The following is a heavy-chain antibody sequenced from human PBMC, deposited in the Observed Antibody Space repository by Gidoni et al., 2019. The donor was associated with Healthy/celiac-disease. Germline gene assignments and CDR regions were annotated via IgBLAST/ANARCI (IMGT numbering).Heavy chain of an antibody. CDR1: GFTFSSYA. J-gene: IGHJ3*02. CDR3: AREGAYCGGDCYSVVGAFDI. Sequence: QVQLVESGGGVVPPGRSLRLSCAASGFTFSSYAMHWVRPAPGKGLEWVAVISYDGSNKYYADSVKGRFTISRDNSKNTLYLQMNSLRAEDTAVYYCAREGAYCGGDCYSVVGAFDIWGQGTMVTVSS. CDR2: ISYDGSNK. D-gene: IGHD2-21*02. V-gene: IGHV3-30-3*01.